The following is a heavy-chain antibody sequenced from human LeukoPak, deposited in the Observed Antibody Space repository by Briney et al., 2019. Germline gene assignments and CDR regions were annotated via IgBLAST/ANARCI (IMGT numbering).Heavy chain of an antibody. CDR2: IKQDGSEK. Sequence: GGSLRLSCAASGFTFSSYWMSWVRQAPGKGLEWVANIKQDGSEKYYVDSVKGRFTISRDNAKNSLYLQMNSLRAEDTAVYYCARAELAHWGYYFDYWGQGTLVTVSS. D-gene: IGHD3-16*01. CDR3: ARAELAHWGYYFDY. V-gene: IGHV3-7*01. J-gene: IGHJ4*02. CDR1: GFTFSSYW.